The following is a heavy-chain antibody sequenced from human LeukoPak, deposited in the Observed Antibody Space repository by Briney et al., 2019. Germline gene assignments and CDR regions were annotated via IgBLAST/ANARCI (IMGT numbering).Heavy chain of an antibody. Sequence: GGSLRLSCAASAFTFSSYWMSWVRQAPGKGLEWVANMKEDGGEINYVDSVKGRFTISRDNAKNSLILQMNSLRVEDTAVYYCVRDRGYSTFDYWGQGTLVTVSS. CDR2: MKEDGGEI. V-gene: IGHV3-7*01. CDR3: VRDRGYSTFDY. D-gene: IGHD4-23*01. J-gene: IGHJ4*02. CDR1: AFTFSSYW.